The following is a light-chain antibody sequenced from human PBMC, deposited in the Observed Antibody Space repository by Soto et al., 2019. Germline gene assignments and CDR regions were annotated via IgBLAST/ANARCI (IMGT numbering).Light chain of an antibody. V-gene: IGKV1-12*01. J-gene: IGKJ5*01. Sequence: DIQLTQSPSSVSASVGDRVTITCRASQGISSWLAWYQQRPGKVPKLLISAASTLHSGVPSRFSGSGSGTDFTLTITSLQPEDFATYFCQQTNSLPVTFGQGTRLEI. CDR2: AAS. CDR1: QGISSW. CDR3: QQTNSLPVT.